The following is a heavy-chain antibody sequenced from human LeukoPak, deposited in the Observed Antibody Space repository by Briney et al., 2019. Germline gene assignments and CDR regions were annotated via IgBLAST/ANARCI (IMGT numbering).Heavy chain of an antibody. V-gene: IGHV1-24*01. Sequence: ASVKVSCKVSGYTLTELSMHWVRQAPGKGLEWMGGFDPEDGETIYAQKFQGRVTMTEDTSTDTAYMELSSLRSEDTAVYYCATWSSTSPGASGLNWFDPWGQGTLVTVSS. D-gene: IGHD2-2*01. J-gene: IGHJ5*02. CDR3: ATWSSTSPGASGLNWFDP. CDR1: GYTLTELS. CDR2: FDPEDGET.